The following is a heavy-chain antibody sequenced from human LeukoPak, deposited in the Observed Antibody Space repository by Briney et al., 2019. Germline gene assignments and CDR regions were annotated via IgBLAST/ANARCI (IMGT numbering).Heavy chain of an antibody. CDR1: GFTFSSYV. CDR2: ISASGGSP. V-gene: IGHV3-23*01. J-gene: IGHJ4*02. D-gene: IGHD1-14*01. CDR3: ARSLTRTPFDY. Sequence: GGSLTLSCAASGFTFSSYVMRWVRQAPGKGLEWVSTISASGGSPYYVDSVKGRFTISRDNSKNTLYLQMNSLRAEDTAVYYCARSLTRTPFDYWGQGTLVTVSS.